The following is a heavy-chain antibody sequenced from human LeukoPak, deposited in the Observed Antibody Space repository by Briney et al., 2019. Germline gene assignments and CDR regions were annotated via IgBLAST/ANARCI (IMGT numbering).Heavy chain of an antibody. D-gene: IGHD6-19*01. CDR1: GYTFTSYG. CDR3: ARSWYSSGLCAA. J-gene: IGHJ5*02. V-gene: IGHV1-18*01. CDR2: ISAYNGNT. Sequence: GASVKVSCKASGYTFTSYGISWGRRAPGQGREGWGWISAYNGNTNYAQKLQGRVTMTTATSTSTAYMELRSLRSDDTAVYYCARSWYSSGLCAAWGQGTLVTVSS.